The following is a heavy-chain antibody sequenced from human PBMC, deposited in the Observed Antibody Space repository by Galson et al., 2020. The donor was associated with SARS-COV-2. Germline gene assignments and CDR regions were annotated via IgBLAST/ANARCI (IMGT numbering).Heavy chain of an antibody. Sequence: SETLSLTCTVSGGSISSGSYYWSWIRQPAGKGLEWIGRIYTSGSTNYNPSLKSRVTISVDTSKNQFSLKLSSVTAADTAVYYCARETSSGWTTTFDYWGQGTLVTVSS. J-gene: IGHJ4*02. V-gene: IGHV4-61*02. CDR3: ARETSSGWTTTFDY. CDR2: IYTSGST. D-gene: IGHD6-19*01. CDR1: GGSISSGSYY.